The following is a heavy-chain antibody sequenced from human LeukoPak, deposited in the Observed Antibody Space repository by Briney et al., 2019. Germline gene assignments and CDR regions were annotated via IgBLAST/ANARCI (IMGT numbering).Heavy chain of an antibody. CDR1: GGSISSGDYY. CDR2: IYYSGST. Sequence: PSQTLSLTCTVSGGSISSGDYYWSWIRQPPGKGLEWIGYIYYSGSTYYNPSLKSRVTISVDTSKNQFSLKLSSVTAADTAVYYCARGGSLGDNWFDPWGQGTLVTVSS. V-gene: IGHV4-30-4*01. J-gene: IGHJ5*02. D-gene: IGHD3-16*01. CDR3: ARGGSLGDNWFDP.